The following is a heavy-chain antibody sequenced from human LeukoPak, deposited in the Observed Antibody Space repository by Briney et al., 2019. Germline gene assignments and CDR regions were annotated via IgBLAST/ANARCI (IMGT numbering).Heavy chain of an antibody. CDR1: GYSFSNSW. CDR2: IYPGDSHT. CDR3: ARQRTSENWFDS. J-gene: IGHJ5*01. Sequence: GESLKISCKASGYSFSNSWIGWVRQMPGKGLEWMGIIYPGDSHTIYSLSFQGQITISADKSITTAYLQWSSLEASDTAIYYCARQRTSENWFDSWGQGTPVTVSS. V-gene: IGHV5-51*01. D-gene: IGHD1-14*01.